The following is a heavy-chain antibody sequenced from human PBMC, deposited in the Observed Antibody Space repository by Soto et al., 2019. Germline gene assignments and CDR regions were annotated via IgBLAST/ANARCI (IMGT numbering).Heavy chain of an antibody. CDR3: ARKTFESNSHYYGMDV. Sequence: PGESLKISCKGSGYSFTSYWIGWVRQMPGKGLEWMGIIYPGDSDTRYSPSFQGQVTISADKSISTAYLQWSSLKASDTAMYYCARKTFESNSHYYGMDVWGQGTTVTVSS. V-gene: IGHV5-51*01. CDR2: IYPGDSDT. J-gene: IGHJ6*02. CDR1: GYSFTSYW. D-gene: IGHD1-1*01.